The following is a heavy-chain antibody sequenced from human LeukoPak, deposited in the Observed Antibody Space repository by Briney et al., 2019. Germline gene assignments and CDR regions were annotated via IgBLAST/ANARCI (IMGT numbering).Heavy chain of an antibody. CDR3: ARGHDYFDY. J-gene: IGHJ4*02. Sequence: SETLSLTCTVSGGSISSYYWSWIRQPAGKGLEWIGRIYTSGNTYYNPSLQSRVTISVDTSKNQFSLNLSSVTAADTAVFYCARGHDYFDYWGPGTLVTVSS. CDR2: IYTSGNT. CDR1: GGSISSYY. V-gene: IGHV4-4*07.